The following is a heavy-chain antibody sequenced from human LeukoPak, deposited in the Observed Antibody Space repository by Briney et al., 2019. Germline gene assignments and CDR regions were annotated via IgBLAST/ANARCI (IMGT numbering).Heavy chain of an antibody. V-gene: IGHV4-59*08. Sequence: SETLSLTCTVSGGSISTYFWSWIRQPPGKRLEWIGHVYFSGTTNYNPSLESRVTISVDTSKNQFSLTLSSVTAADTAVYYCARHKSSGSYPLDYWGQGILVTVSS. J-gene: IGHJ4*02. CDR3: ARHKSSGSYPLDY. CDR2: VYFSGTT. CDR1: GGSISTYF. D-gene: IGHD3-22*01.